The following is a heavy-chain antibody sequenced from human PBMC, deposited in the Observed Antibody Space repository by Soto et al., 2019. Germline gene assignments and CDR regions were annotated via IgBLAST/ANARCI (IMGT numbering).Heavy chain of an antibody. CDR1: GGSISGAAYY. CDR3: ARDTGFYGVYNWFDP. CDR2: IYYTGTT. J-gene: IGHJ5*02. V-gene: IGHV4-31*03. Sequence: QVQLQESGPGLLKPSQTLSLTCTVSGGSISGAAYYWSWIRHLPGKGLEWIGYIYYTGTTYYRPSLERRVTISLDTSKNQFSLKLTSVTAADTAVYYCARDTGFYGVYNWFDPWGQGTLVTVSS. D-gene: IGHD2-8*01.